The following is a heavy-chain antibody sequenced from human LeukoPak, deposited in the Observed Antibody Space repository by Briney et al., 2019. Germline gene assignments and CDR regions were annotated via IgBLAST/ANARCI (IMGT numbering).Heavy chain of an antibody. J-gene: IGHJ4*02. CDR2: IGTAGDT. D-gene: IGHD4-17*01. Sequence: GGSLRLSCAASGFTFSSYDMHWVRQATGKGLEWVSAIGTAGDTYYPGSVKGRFTISRENAKNSLYLQMNSLRAGDTAAYYCARARENDYDFDYWDQGTLVTVSS. V-gene: IGHV3-13*01. CDR3: ARARENDYDFDY. CDR1: GFTFSSYD.